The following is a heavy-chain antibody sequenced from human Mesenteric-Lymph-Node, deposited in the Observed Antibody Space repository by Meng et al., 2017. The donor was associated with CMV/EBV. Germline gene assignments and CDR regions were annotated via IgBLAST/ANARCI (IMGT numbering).Heavy chain of an antibody. CDR3: AKTIFGVGTDYYGMDV. D-gene: IGHD3-3*01. CDR2: IYSGGSST. V-gene: IGHV3-23*03. CDR1: GFTFSTYA. Sequence: GGSLRLSCAASGFTFSTYAMSWVRQAPGKGLEWVSVIYSGGSSTYYADSVKGRFTISRDNSKNTLYLQMNSLRAEDTAVYYCAKTIFGVGTDYYGMDVWGQRTTVTVSS. J-gene: IGHJ6*02.